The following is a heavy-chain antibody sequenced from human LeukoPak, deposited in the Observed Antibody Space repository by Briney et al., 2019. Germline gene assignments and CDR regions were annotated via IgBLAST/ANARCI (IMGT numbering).Heavy chain of an antibody. Sequence: GGSLRLSCAAFGFTSSTGWMNWVRQSPGKGLEWVGRTRSETDGGTTDYAESVKGRFTISRDDSKNTLYLQMDSLQTEDTAVYYCTTKKLSVGADYWGQGTLVTVSS. CDR1: GFTSSTGW. J-gene: IGHJ4*02. CDR3: TTKKLSVGADY. V-gene: IGHV3-15*05. D-gene: IGHD1-26*01. CDR2: TRSETDGGTT.